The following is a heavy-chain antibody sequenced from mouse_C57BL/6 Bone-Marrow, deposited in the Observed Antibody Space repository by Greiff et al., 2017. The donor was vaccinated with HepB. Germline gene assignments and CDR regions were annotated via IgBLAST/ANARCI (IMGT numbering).Heavy chain of an antibody. CDR3: ARADGTTVVAFDY. D-gene: IGHD1-1*01. V-gene: IGHV1-4*01. CDR2: INPSSGYT. J-gene: IGHJ2*01. Sequence: QVQLQHSGAELARPGASVKMSCKASGYTFTSYTMHWVKQRPGQGLEWIGYINPSSGYTKYNQKFKDKATLTADKSSSTAYMQLSSLTSEDSAVYYCARADGTTVVAFDYWGKGTTLTVAS. CDR1: GYTFTSYT.